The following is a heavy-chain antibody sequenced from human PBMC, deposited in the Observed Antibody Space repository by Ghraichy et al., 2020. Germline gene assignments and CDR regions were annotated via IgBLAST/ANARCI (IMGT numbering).Heavy chain of an antibody. CDR2: IYYSGST. Sequence: SETLSLTCTVSGGSISSGGYYWSWIRQHPGKGLEWIGYIYYSGSTYYNPSLKSRVTISVDTSKNQFSLNLSSVTAADTAVYYCARDRPLYYYDSSGYYQADSWYFDLWGRGTLGTVSS. CDR3: ARDRPLYYYDSSGYYQADSWYFDL. D-gene: IGHD3-22*01. V-gene: IGHV4-31*03. J-gene: IGHJ2*01. CDR1: GGSISSGGYY.